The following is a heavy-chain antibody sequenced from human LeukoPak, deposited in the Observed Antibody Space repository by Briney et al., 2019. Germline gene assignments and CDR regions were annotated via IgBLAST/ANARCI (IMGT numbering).Heavy chain of an antibody. D-gene: IGHD2-15*01. Sequence: GGSLRLSCAASGFTFSSYEMNWVRQAPGKGLEWVSYISSRGSTIYYADSVKGRFTISRDNAKNSLYLQMNSLRAEDTAVYYCARADCSGGSCYSGCVDYWGQGTLVTVSS. J-gene: IGHJ4*02. V-gene: IGHV3-48*03. CDR1: GFTFSSYE. CDR3: ARADCSGGSCYSGCVDY. CDR2: ISSRGSTI.